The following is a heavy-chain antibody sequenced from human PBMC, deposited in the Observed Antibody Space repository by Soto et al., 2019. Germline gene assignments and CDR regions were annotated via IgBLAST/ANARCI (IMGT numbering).Heavy chain of an antibody. CDR1: GFTFSSYA. J-gene: IGHJ4*02. V-gene: IGHV3-23*01. D-gene: IGHD3-9*01. Sequence: GGSLRLSCAASGFTFSSYAMSWVRQAPGKGLEWVSAISGSGGSTYYADSVKGRFTISRDNSKNTLYLQMNSLRAEDTAVYYCAWRLYDILTGYFLYWGQGTLVTSPQ. CDR3: AWRLYDILTGYFLY. CDR2: ISGSGGST.